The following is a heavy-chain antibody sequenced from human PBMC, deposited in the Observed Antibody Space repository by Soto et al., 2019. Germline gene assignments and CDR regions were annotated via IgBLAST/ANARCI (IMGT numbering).Heavy chain of an antibody. V-gene: IGHV4-39*01. CDR2: IYYSGST. Sequence: PSETLSLTCTVSGGSISRSSYYWGWIRQPPGKGLEWIGSIYYSGSTYYNPSLKSRVTISVDTSKNQFSLKLSSVTAADTAVYYCARHRGTTILRYFDWLLYWLFDYWGQGTLVTVSS. J-gene: IGHJ4*02. D-gene: IGHD3-9*01. CDR1: GGSISRSSYY. CDR3: ARHRGTTILRYFDWLLYWLFDY.